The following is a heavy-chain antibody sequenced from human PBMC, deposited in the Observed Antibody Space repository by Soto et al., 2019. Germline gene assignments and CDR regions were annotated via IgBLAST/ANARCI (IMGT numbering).Heavy chain of an antibody. V-gene: IGHV3-23*01. CDR1: GFTFSTYG. CDR3: AKDPATIAVAATFDY. Sequence: EVQLLESGGGLVQPGGSLRLSCAASGFTFSTYGMSWVRQAPGKGLEWVSIISGSGGSTYYADTVKGRFTISRDNSKNTLYVQINSLRAEDTAVYYCAKDPATIAVAATFDYWGQGTLVIVSS. D-gene: IGHD6-19*01. CDR2: ISGSGGST. J-gene: IGHJ4*02.